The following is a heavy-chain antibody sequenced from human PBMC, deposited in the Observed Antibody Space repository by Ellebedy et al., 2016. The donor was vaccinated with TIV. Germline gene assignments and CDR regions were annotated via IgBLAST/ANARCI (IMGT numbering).Heavy chain of an antibody. CDR3: AHRQTLSGSWNFGSFDD. CDR1: GFSLITSGVG. V-gene: IGHV2-5*02. D-gene: IGHD1-26*01. Sequence: SGPTLVKPTQSLTLTCTFSGFSLITSGVGVGWIRQPPGKALEWLAFVYWDDDNRYNPFLRSRLTVTKDTSKNQVVLTVTNVDPMDTATYFCAHRQTLSGSWNFGSFDDWGQGSLVTVSS. CDR2: VYWDDDN. J-gene: IGHJ4*02.